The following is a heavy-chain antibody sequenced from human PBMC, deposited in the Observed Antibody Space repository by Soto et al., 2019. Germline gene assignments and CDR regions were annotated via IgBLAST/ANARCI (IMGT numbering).Heavy chain of an antibody. D-gene: IGHD4-17*01. Sequence: QVQLQESGPGLVKPSETLSLTCTVSGGSIRDYFWTWIRQPPGKGLEWIGYIYYSGRTNYNPSLTSRVSISVDTSKNRFYRQRRSVTAADTAVYYCARVGGDDFGDSGGFDYWGQGTLVTVSS. CDR1: GGSIRDYF. J-gene: IGHJ4*02. V-gene: IGHV4-59*01. CDR3: ARVGGDDFGDSGGFDY. CDR2: IYYSGRT.